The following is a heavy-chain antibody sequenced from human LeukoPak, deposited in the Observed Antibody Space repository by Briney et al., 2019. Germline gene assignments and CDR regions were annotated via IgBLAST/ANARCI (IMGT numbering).Heavy chain of an antibody. J-gene: IGHJ4*02. Sequence: SETLSLTCTVSGGSISSYYWSWIRQPPGKGLEWIGYIYYSGSTNYNPSLKSRVTISVDTSKNQFSLKLSSVTAAVTAVYYCARDGGFTYYDSSGFDYWGQGTLVTVSS. CDR3: ARDGGFTYYDSSGFDY. D-gene: IGHD3-22*01. V-gene: IGHV4-59*01. CDR1: GGSISSYY. CDR2: IYYSGST.